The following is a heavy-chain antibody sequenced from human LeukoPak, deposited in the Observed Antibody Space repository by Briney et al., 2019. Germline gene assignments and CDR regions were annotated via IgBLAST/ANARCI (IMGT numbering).Heavy chain of an antibody. CDR1: GYTFTGYY. Sequence: GASVKVSCKASGYTFTGYYMHWVRQAPGQGLEWMGWINPNSGGTNYAQKFQGWVTMTRDTSISTAYMELSRLRSDDTAVYYCARETVYYYGSGSYYINYYYGMDVWGQGTRVTVSS. V-gene: IGHV1-2*04. CDR2: INPNSGGT. D-gene: IGHD3-10*01. J-gene: IGHJ6*02. CDR3: ARETVYYYGSGSYYINYYYGMDV.